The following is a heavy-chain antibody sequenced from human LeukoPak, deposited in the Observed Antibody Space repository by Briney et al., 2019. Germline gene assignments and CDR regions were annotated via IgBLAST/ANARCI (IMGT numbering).Heavy chain of an antibody. CDR1: GFTFRNYW. Sequence: GGSLRLSCAASGFTFRNYWMGWVRQAPGKGLEWVANTKPDGSAEYYADSVRGRFTTSRDNANNSLYLQMNSLRAEDTAVYYCARDGGLNMNFDYWGQGTLVTVSS. CDR2: TKPDGSAE. V-gene: IGHV3-7*01. J-gene: IGHJ4*02. D-gene: IGHD2-15*01. CDR3: ARDGGLNMNFDY.